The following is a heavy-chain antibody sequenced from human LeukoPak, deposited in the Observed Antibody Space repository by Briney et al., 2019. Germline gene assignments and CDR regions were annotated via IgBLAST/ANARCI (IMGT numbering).Heavy chain of an antibody. CDR3: ARWSGSSALDY. CDR2: ITPGGSNM. D-gene: IGHD3-3*01. Sequence: GGSLRLSCAASGFSFSISNTSWVRQPPEKGLEWVSTITPGGSNMYYHDSVKGRFTISRDNAKNLLFLQMKSLRAEDTAVYYCARWSGSSALDYWGQGTLVTVSS. V-gene: IGHV3-21*01. CDR1: GFSFSISN. J-gene: IGHJ4*02.